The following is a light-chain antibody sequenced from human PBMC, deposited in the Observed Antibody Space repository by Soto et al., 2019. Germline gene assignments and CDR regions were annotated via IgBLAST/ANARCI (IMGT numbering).Light chain of an antibody. CDR1: SSEIGGYNY. V-gene: IGLV2-8*01. Sequence: QSALTQPTSASGSPGQSVTISCTGTSSEIGGYNYVSWYQHHPGKAPKVMIYEVSKRPSGVPDRFSGSKSGNTASLTVSGLQPEDEADYYCSSYAGSNNLGVFGGGTKLTVL. CDR3: SSYAGSNNLGV. CDR2: EVS. J-gene: IGLJ3*02.